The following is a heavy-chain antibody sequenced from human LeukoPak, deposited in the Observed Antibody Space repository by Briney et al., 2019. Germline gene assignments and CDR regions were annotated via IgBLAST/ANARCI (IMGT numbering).Heavy chain of an antibody. CDR2: IYYSGST. J-gene: IGHJ4*02. V-gene: IGHV4-59*01. CDR3: AGAMVRGVPFDY. Sequence: PSETLSLTCTASGGSISSYYWSWIRQPPGKGLEWIGYIYYSGSTNYNPSLKSRVTISVDTSKNQFSLKLSSVTAADTAVYYCAGAMVRGVPFDYWGQGTLVTVSS. D-gene: IGHD3-10*01. CDR1: GGSISSYY.